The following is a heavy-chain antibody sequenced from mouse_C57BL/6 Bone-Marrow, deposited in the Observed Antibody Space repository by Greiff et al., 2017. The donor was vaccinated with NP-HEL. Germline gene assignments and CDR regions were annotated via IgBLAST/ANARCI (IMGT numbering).Heavy chain of an antibody. D-gene: IGHD4-1*01. CDR1: GYTFTSYW. Sequence: VQLQQPGAELVKPGASVKLSCKASGYTFTSYWMQWVKQRPGQGLEWIGEIDPSDSYTHYNQKFKGKATLTVDTSSSTAYMQLSSLTSEDSAVYYCAGSGAWFAYWGQGTLVTVSA. V-gene: IGHV1-50*01. CDR3: AGSGAWFAY. J-gene: IGHJ3*01. CDR2: IDPSDSYT.